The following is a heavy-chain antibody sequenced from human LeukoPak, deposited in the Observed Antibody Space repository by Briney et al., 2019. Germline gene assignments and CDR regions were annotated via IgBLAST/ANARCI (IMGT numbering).Heavy chain of an antibody. CDR3: ARGEWFGELASNAPSYYFDY. D-gene: IGHD3-10*01. J-gene: IGHJ4*02. CDR2: IYHSGST. V-gene: IGHV4-4*02. Sequence: PSETLTLTCAVSGGSISSSHWWSWVRQPPGKGLEWIGEIYHSGSTNYNPSLKSRVTISVDKSKNQFSLKLSSVTAADTAVYYCARGEWFGELASNAPSYYFDYWGQGTLVTVSS. CDR1: GGSISSSHW.